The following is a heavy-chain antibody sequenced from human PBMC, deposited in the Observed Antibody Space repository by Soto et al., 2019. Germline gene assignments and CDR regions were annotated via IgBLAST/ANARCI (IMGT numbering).Heavy chain of an antibody. CDR3: ARRSHKESWCDP. Sequence: QVQLQESGPGLVKPSEPLSLSCTVSNGSLSNSYWNWIRQPAGNGLECLGSIYTSGSTTYNPSLRSRVSMSLDTSKNQFSLKLNSVTAADTAVYYCARRSHKESWCDPWGQGTLVTVSS. J-gene: IGHJ5*02. CDR2: IYTSGST. V-gene: IGHV4-4*07. CDR1: NGSLSNSY. D-gene: IGHD6-13*01.